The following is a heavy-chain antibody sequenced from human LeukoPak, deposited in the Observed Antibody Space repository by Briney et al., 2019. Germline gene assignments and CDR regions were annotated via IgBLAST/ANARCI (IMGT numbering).Heavy chain of an antibody. CDR1: GYSFTSYC. J-gene: IGHJ5*02. Sequence: GESLKISCKGSGYSFTSYCIGWVRQMPGKGLEWMGIIYPRDSDTRYSPSFQGQVTISADKSISTAYLQWSSLKASDTAMYYCARASSSWLYNWFDPWGQGTLVSVSS. CDR3: ARASSSWLYNWFDP. D-gene: IGHD6-13*01. CDR2: IYPRDSDT. V-gene: IGHV5-51*01.